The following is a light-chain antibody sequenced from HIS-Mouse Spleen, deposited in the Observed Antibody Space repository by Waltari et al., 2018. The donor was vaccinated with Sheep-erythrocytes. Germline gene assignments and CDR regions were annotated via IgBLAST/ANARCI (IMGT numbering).Light chain of an antibody. CDR1: KLVDKY. CDR3: QAWDSSTVV. V-gene: IGLV3-1*01. Sequence: SYELTQPPSVSVSPGQTASITCSGDKLVDKYSCWYQQKPGQSPLLVIYQDSKRPSGIPERFSGSNSGNTATLTISGTQAMDEADYYCQAWDSSTVVFGGGTKLTVL. J-gene: IGLJ2*01. CDR2: QDS.